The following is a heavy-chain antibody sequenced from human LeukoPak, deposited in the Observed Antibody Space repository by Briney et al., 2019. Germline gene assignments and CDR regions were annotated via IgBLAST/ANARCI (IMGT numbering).Heavy chain of an antibody. CDR2: IWYDGSKK. J-gene: IGHJ4*02. D-gene: IGHD5-18*01. CDR1: GYTFSSYG. Sequence: GRSLRLSCVASGYTFSSYGMHWVRQAPGKGLEGVADIWYDGSKKYYEDSVKGRFTISRDNSKKTLYLQMNSLRVEDTAVYYCAREDGNLKWGYSYGFDYWGQGTLVTVSS. V-gene: IGHV3-33*01. CDR3: AREDGNLKWGYSYGFDY.